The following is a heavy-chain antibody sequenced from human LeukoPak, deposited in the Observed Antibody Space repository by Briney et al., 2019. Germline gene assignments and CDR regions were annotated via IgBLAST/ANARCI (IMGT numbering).Heavy chain of an antibody. CDR1: GDPMTKNY. CDR2: VYSSGST. Sequence: PSETLSLTCAVSGDPMTKNYWNWIRQPAGEGLEWIGRVYSSGSTNYNPSLRSRVSISVDTSKSQFSLKLSSVTAEDTAVYYCVWSRYGDYFFDYWGQGILVTVSS. D-gene: IGHD2-21*02. CDR3: VWSRYGDYFFDY. V-gene: IGHV4-4*07. J-gene: IGHJ4*02.